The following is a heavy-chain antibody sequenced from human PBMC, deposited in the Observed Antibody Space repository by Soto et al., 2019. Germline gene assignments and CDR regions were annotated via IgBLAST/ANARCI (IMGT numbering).Heavy chain of an antibody. Sequence: SETLSLTCTVSGGSISSSSYYWGWIRQPPGQGLEWIGYIYYSGSTNYNPSLKSRVTISVDTSKNQFSLKLSSVTAADTAVYYCARARSKYCGGDCYWFDYWGQGTLVPSPQ. CDR1: GGSISSSSYY. J-gene: IGHJ4*02. CDR2: IYYSGST. CDR3: ARARSKYCGGDCYWFDY. V-gene: IGHV4-61*05. D-gene: IGHD2-21*02.